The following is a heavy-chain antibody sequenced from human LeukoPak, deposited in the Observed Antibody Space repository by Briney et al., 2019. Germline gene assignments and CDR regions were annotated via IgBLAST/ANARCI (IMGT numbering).Heavy chain of an antibody. CDR3: ARPATVDY. Sequence: SETLSLTCTVSGGSISMSGYYWGWIRQPPGKGLEWIGSISYSGSTYYNPSLKSRVTVPRDTSKNQFSLKLSSVTAADTAVYYCARPATVDYWGQGILVTVSS. J-gene: IGHJ4*02. CDR1: GGSISMSGYY. V-gene: IGHV4-39*01. CDR2: ISYSGST.